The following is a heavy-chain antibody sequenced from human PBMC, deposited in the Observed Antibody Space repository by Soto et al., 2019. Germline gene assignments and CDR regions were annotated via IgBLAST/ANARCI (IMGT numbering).Heavy chain of an antibody. CDR1: GYTFTGYY. J-gene: IGHJ4*02. V-gene: IGHV1-2*02. CDR2: MNPSNGGT. Sequence: QVHLVQSGAEVKRPGASVKVSCKTSGYTFTGYYLHWVRQAPGQAPEWMGWMNPSNGGTKYGQKFQGRVTMTRDTSVSTAFLDLTRLTSDDTAVYYCVRGVWGSLVHWGQGSRVTVSS. CDR3: VRGVWGSLVH. D-gene: IGHD3-16*01.